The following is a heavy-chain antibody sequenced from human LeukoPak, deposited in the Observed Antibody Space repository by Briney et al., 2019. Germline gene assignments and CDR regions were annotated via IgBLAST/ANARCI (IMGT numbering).Heavy chain of an antibody. V-gene: IGHV4-59*01. CDR2: IYYSGSI. CDR1: GVSISSYY. D-gene: IGHD4-17*01. J-gene: IGHJ4*02. CDR3: AREDTVTTGGFNY. Sequence: SETLSLTCTVSGVSISSYYWSWLRQPPGEGRECIGYIYYSGSINYNPSLQSRVTISVDTSKTQFSLKLSSVSAADTAVYYCAREDTVTTGGFNYWGQGILITASS.